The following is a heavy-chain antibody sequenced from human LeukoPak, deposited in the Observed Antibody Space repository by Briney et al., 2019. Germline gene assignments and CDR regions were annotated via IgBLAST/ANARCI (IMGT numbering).Heavy chain of an antibody. J-gene: IGHJ4*02. Sequence: PGGSLRLSCAAPGVTFSSYWMHSVRQALGKGLVWVSRINSDGSSTSYADSVKGRFTISRDNAKNTLYLQMNSLRAEDTAVYYCARARCPGDYWGQGTLVTVSS. V-gene: IGHV3-74*01. CDR2: INSDGSST. D-gene: IGHD2-8*01. CDR3: ARARCPGDY. CDR1: GVTFSSYW.